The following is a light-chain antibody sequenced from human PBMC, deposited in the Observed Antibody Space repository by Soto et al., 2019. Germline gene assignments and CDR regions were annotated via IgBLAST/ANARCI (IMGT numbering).Light chain of an antibody. CDR1: QGVTTN. J-gene: IGKJ5*01. CDR2: DVS. V-gene: IGKV3-15*01. CDR3: QQYNNWPFS. Sequence: EIVMTQSPGTLSVSPGERSTLSCSAGQGVTTNFAWYQQKSGQSPRLLIYDVSIRATGVPARFSGTGSETDFTLTISGLQSEDSAVYFCQQYNNWPFSFGQGTRLEI.